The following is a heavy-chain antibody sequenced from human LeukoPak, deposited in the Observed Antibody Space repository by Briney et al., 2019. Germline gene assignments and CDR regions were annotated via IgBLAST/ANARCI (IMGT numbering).Heavy chain of an antibody. CDR2: ISGSGGST. CDR1: GFTFSSYA. V-gene: IGHV3-23*01. CDR3: AKAEGLRYFDWLLSSPYYFDY. D-gene: IGHD3-9*01. J-gene: IGHJ4*02. Sequence: PGGSLRLSCAASGFTFSSYAMSWVRQAPGKGLEWVSAISGSGGSTYYADSVKGRFTISRDNSKNTLYLQMNSLRAEDTAVYYCAKAEGLRYFDWLLSSPYYFDYWGQGTLVTVSS.